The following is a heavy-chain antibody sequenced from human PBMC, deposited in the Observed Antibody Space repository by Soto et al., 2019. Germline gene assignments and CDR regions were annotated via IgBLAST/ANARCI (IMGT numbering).Heavy chain of an antibody. Sequence: GXSVKVSCEGTADSFTSYDIKWVRQATGQWLEWVGWMNPNSGNTGYAQKFQGRVTMTRNTSISTAYMELSSLRSEDTAVYYCARRRGTYYDFWSGSIGRYGMDVWGQGTTVTVSS. CDR2: MNPNSGNT. CDR3: ARRRGTYYDFWSGSIGRYGMDV. J-gene: IGHJ6*02. D-gene: IGHD3-3*01. CDR1: ADSFTSYD. V-gene: IGHV1-8*01.